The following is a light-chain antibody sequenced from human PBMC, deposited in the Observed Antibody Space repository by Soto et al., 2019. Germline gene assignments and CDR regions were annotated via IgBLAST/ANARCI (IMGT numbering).Light chain of an antibody. CDR2: EVS. V-gene: IGLV2-14*01. Sequence: QSVLTQPASVSGSPGQSITISCTGTSNDVGNYNYVSWYQQHPGKAPKLMIYEVSHRPSGISNRFSGSKSGNTASLTISGLQAEDEADYYCTSYTYNDTPVLFGAGTKVTVL. CDR1: SNDVGNYNY. J-gene: IGLJ2*01. CDR3: TSYTYNDTPVL.